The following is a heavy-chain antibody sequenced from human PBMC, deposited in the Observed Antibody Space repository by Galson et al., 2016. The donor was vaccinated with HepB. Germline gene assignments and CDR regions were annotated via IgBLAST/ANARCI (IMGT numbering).Heavy chain of an antibody. CDR3: AREGNVFGGAKY. CDR2: MNSGGDDF. CDR1: GYTFSNFY. J-gene: IGHJ4*02. Sequence: SVKVSCKASGYTFSNFYIHWVRQAPGQGLEWMGRMNSGGDDFTYAQKFQDRVTLTRDTSTTTVYMELSSLTYDDTAVYYCAREGNVFGGAKYWGQGTLVSVSS. V-gene: IGHV1-46*01. D-gene: IGHD3-16*01.